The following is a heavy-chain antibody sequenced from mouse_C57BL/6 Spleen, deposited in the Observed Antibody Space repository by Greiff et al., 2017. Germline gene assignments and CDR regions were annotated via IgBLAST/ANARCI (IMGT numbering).Heavy chain of an antibody. CDR1: GYTFTSYW. CDR3: ARADGSYGNFWFAY. J-gene: IGHJ3*01. Sequence: QVQLQQPGAELVRPGSSVKLSCKASGYTFTSYWMDWVKQRPGQGLEWIGNIYPSDSETHYNQKFKDKATLTVDKSSSTAYMQLSSLTSEDSAVYYCARADGSYGNFWFAYWGQGTLVTVSA. CDR2: IYPSDSET. V-gene: IGHV1-61*01. D-gene: IGHD2-1*01.